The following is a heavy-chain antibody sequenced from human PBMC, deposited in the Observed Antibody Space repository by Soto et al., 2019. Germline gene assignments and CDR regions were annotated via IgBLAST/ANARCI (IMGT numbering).Heavy chain of an antibody. V-gene: IGHV1-2*02. CDR1: GYTFTDYY. CDR2: MNPKSGGA. Sequence: GXSVKVSCKTSGYTFTDYYTHWGRQAPVQGLEWMGWMNPKSGGAYFAQKFQGRVTLTRDTSIGTAYIEVNSLTSDDTAVYFCTRANIANSDGLYDAFDIWGQGTTVTVSS. D-gene: IGHD5-18*01. J-gene: IGHJ3*02. CDR3: TRANIANSDGLYDAFDI.